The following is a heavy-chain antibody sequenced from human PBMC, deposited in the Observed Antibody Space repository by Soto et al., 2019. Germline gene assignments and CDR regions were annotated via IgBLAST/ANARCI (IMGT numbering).Heavy chain of an antibody. Sequence: QVQLQESGPGLVKPSQTLSLTCTVSGGSISSCDYYWSWIRPPPGKGLEWIGYIYYSGSTYYNLSLKSRVTISVGRSKNQFSLNLSSVTAADTAVYYFARYGIDYYDRSGYYDYWGQGTLVTVSS. J-gene: IGHJ4*02. D-gene: IGHD3-22*01. V-gene: IGHV4-30-4*01. CDR1: GGSISSCDYY. CDR3: ARYGIDYYDRSGYYDY. CDR2: IYYSGST.